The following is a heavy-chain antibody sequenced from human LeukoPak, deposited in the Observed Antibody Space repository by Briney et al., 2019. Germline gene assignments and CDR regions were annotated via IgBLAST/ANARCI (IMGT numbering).Heavy chain of an antibody. CDR2: ISNNGGYT. CDR1: GFTFSSSA. J-gene: IGHJ4*02. D-gene: IGHD1-26*01. Sequence: PGGSLRLSCAASGFTFSSSAVSWVRQAPGKGLEWVSAISNNGGYTYYADSVQGRFTISRDNSKSTLCLQMNSLRAEDTAVYYCAKVREVGATTGYYFDYWGQGTLVTVSS. V-gene: IGHV3-23*01. CDR3: AKVREVGATTGYYFDY.